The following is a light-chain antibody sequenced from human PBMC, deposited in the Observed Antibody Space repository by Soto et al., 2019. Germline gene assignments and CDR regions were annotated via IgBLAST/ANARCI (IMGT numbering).Light chain of an antibody. CDR3: QQSYSTPGT. J-gene: IGKJ4*01. CDR2: AAS. V-gene: IGKV1-39*01. CDR1: QSISSY. Sequence: DIQMTQSPSSLSASVGDRVTITCRASQSISSYLNWYQQKPGKAPKLLIYAASSLQSGVPSRFSGSGYGTDFTLTISSLQPEDFATYYCQQSYSTPGTFGGGTKVEIK.